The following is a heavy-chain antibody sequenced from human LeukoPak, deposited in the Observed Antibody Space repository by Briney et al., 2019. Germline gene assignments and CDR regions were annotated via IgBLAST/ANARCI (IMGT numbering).Heavy chain of an antibody. CDR2: IYYSGST. Sequence: PSETLSLTCTVSGGAISSSSYYWGWIRQPPGKGLEWIGSIYYSGSTYYNPSLKSRVTISVDTSKNQFSLKLSSVTAADTAVYYCATSDTNRGFDYWGQGTLVTVSS. V-gene: IGHV4-39*01. CDR3: ATSDTNRGFDY. J-gene: IGHJ4*02. CDR1: GGAISSSSYY. D-gene: IGHD1-14*01.